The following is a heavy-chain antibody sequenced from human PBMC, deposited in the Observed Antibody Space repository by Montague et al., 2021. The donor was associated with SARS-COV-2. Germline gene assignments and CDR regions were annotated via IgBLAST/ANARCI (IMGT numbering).Heavy chain of an antibody. CDR1: GGSTASHY. CDR2: VYYNGDT. Sequence: SETLSLTCAVSGGSTASHYWNWIRQSPGEKPEWIGYVYYNGDTKYNHSLQSRVTISIDTSENKFSLRLDSVTAADTAVCFCGRGWAFDPWGQGRLVTVSS. CDR3: GRGWAFDP. V-gene: IGHV4-59*08. D-gene: IGHD6-19*01. J-gene: IGHJ3*01.